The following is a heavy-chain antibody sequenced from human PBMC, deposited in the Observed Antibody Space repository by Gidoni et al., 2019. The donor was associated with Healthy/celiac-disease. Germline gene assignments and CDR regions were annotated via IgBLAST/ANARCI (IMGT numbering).Heavy chain of an antibody. J-gene: IGHJ4*02. CDR3: AWARPYSSGPHYFDY. Sequence: EVQLVPSGAEVKKPGESLKISCTGSGYSFTSYWIGWVRQMPGKGLEWMGIIYPGDSDTRYSPSFQGQVTISADKSISTAYLQWSSLKASDTAMYYCAWARPYSSGPHYFDYWGQGTLVTVSS. V-gene: IGHV5-51*03. CDR1: GYSFTSYW. D-gene: IGHD6-19*01. CDR2: IYPGDSDT.